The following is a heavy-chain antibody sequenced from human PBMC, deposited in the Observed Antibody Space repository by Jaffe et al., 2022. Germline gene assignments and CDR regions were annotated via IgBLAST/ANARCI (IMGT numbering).Heavy chain of an antibody. D-gene: IGHD3-10*01. Sequence: QVQLVQSGAEVKKPGSSVKVSCKASGGTFSSYAISWVRQAPGQGLEWMGGIIPIFGTANYAQKFQGRVTITTDESTSTAYMELSSLRSEDTAVYYCARDRQYYYGSGSYYGRFDYWGQGTLVTVSS. CDR2: IIPIFGTA. J-gene: IGHJ4*02. V-gene: IGHV1-69*05. CDR3: ARDRQYYYGSGSYYGRFDY. CDR1: GGTFSSYA.